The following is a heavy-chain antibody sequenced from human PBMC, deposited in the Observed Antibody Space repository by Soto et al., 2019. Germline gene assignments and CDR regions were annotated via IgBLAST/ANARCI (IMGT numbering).Heavy chain of an antibody. CDR2: ISAYNGNT. D-gene: IGHD6-13*01. J-gene: IGHJ4*02. CDR3: ARVRGVAAAGTVGY. CDR1: GYTFTSYG. Sequence: QVQLVQSGAEVKKPVASVKVSCKASGYTFTSYGISWARPAPGQGLEWMGWISAYNGNTNYAQKLQGRVTMTTDTSTSTAYMELRSLRYDDTAVDYCARVRGVAAAGTVGYWGQGTLVTVSS. V-gene: IGHV1-18*01.